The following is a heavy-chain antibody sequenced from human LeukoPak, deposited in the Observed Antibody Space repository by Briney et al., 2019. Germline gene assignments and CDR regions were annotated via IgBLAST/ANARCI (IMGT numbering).Heavy chain of an antibody. CDR1: GYTFASYG. J-gene: IGHJ6*02. CDR3: ARVSCGYNCHYAMDV. CDR2: VSAHSGNT. V-gene: IGHV1-18*01. D-gene: IGHD5-18*01. Sequence: GASVKVSCKASGYTFASYGISWLRQAPGQGLEWVGWVSAHSGNTKYAERVQGRASMTADTSTSTAYMELRSLRSDDTALYYCARVSCGYNCHYAMDVWGQGTTATVSS.